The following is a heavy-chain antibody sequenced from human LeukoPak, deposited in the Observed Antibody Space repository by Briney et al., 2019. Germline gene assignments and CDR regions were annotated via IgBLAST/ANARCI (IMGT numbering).Heavy chain of an antibody. CDR2: FDPEDGET. Sequence: GASVKVSCKVSGYTLTELSMHWVRQAPGKGLEWMGGFDPEDGETIYAQKFQGRVTMTEDTSTDTAYMELSSLSSEDTAVYYCATVRYCSSTSCYFDWFDPWGQGTLVTVSS. CDR3: ATVRYCSSTSCYFDWFDP. V-gene: IGHV1-24*01. CDR1: GYTLTELS. J-gene: IGHJ5*02. D-gene: IGHD2-2*01.